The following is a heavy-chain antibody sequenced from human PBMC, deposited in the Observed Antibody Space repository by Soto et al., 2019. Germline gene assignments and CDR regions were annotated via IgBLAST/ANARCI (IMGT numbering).Heavy chain of an antibody. Sequence: GGSLRLSCAASGFTFSSYAMHWVRQAPGKGLEYVSAISSNGGSTYYANSVKGRFTISRDNSKNTLYLQMGSLRAEDMAVYYYARVPPGNYYYYMDVWGKGTTVTVSS. CDR3: ARVPPGNYYYYMDV. CDR2: ISSNGGST. J-gene: IGHJ6*03. V-gene: IGHV3-64*01. CDR1: GFTFSSYA.